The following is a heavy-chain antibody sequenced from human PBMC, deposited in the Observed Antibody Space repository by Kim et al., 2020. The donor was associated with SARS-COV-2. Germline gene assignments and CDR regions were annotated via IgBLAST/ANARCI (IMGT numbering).Heavy chain of an antibody. CDR3: TTATFRVAAAGDFDY. D-gene: IGHD6-13*01. J-gene: IGHJ4*02. CDR2: IKSKTDGGTT. CDR1: GFTFSNAW. Sequence: GGSLRLSCAASGFTFSNAWMSWVRQAPGKGLEWVGRIKSKTDGGTTDYAAPVKGRFTISRDDSKNTLYLQMNSLKTEDTAVYYCTTATFRVAAAGDFDYWGQGTLVTVSS. V-gene: IGHV3-15*01.